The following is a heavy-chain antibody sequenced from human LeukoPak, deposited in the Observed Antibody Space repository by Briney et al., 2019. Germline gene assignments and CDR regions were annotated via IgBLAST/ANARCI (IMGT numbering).Heavy chain of an antibody. CDR1: GGSISSSSYY. CDR2: IYCSGST. J-gene: IGHJ4*02. Sequence: SETLSLTCTVSGGSISSSSYYWGWIRQPPGKGLEWIGSIYCSGSTYYNPSLRSRVTISVDTSKNQFSLKLSSVTAADTAVYYCARLGSSSWSFDYWGQGTLVTVSS. CDR3: ARLGSSSWSFDY. D-gene: IGHD6-13*01. V-gene: IGHV4-39*01.